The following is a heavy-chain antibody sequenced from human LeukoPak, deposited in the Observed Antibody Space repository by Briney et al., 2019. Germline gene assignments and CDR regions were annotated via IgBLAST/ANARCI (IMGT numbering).Heavy chain of an antibody. CDR1: GFTFSSYA. J-gene: IGHJ3*02. V-gene: IGHV3-23*01. CDR3: ALNYYDSSGYYPNGASDI. CDR2: IRGSGGST. D-gene: IGHD3-22*01. Sequence: GGSLRLSCAASGFTFSSYAMSWVRQAPGKGLEWVSAIRGSGGSTYYADSVKGRFTISRDNSKNTLYLQMNSLRAEDTAVYYCALNYYDSSGYYPNGASDIWGQGTMVTVSS.